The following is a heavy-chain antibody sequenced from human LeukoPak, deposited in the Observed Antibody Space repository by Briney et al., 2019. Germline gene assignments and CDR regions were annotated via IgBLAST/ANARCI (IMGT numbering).Heavy chain of an antibody. CDR2: VYYRGST. CDR1: GGSISSSSYY. J-gene: IGHJ3*02. V-gene: IGHV4-39*02. CDR3: AREYGGNRRAFDI. Sequence: SETLSLTCTVSGGSISSSSYYWAWIRQPPGKGLEWIGSVYYRGSTYYNPSLKSRVTISVDTSKNQFSLKLSSVTAADTAVYYCAREYGGNRRAFDIWGLGTMVTVSS. D-gene: IGHD4-23*01.